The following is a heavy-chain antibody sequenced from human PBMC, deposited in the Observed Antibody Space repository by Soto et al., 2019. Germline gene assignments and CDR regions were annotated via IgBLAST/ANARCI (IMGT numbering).Heavy chain of an antibody. CDR1: GYTFTGYY. Sequence: ASVKVSCKASGYTFTGYYMHWVRQAPGQGLEWMGWINPNSGGTNYAQKFQGWVTMTRDTSISTAYMELSRLRSDDTAVYYCARDDYYGSGSYDYWGQGTLVTVSS. CDR2: INPNSGGT. J-gene: IGHJ4*02. CDR3: ARDDYYGSGSYDY. V-gene: IGHV1-2*04. D-gene: IGHD3-10*01.